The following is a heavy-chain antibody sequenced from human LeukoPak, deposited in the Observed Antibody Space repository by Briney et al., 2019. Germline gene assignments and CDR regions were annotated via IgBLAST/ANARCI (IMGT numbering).Heavy chain of an antibody. CDR3: AGVPPDSSGYYVYYFDY. D-gene: IGHD3-22*01. CDR2: ISAYNGNT. J-gene: IGHJ4*02. Sequence: ASVKVSCKASGYTFTSYGISWVRQAPGQGLEWMGWISAYNGNTNYAQKLQGRVTMTTDTSTSTAYMELRSLRSDDTAVYYCAGVPPDSSGYYVYYFDYWGQGTLVTVSS. CDR1: GYTFTSYG. V-gene: IGHV1-18*01.